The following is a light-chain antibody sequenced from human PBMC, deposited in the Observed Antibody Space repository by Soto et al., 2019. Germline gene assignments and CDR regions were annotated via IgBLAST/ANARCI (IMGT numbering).Light chain of an antibody. Sequence: EIVLTQSPGTLSLSLGERATLSCRASQSVSSNYLAWYQQKPGQAPRLLIYGTSSRATGIPDRFSGSGSGTDFTLSISRLEPEDFAVYYCQQYDNGNSPRYSFGQGTRLEIK. V-gene: IGKV3-20*01. J-gene: IGKJ2*03. CDR1: QSVSSNY. CDR2: GTS. CDR3: QQYDNGNSPRYS.